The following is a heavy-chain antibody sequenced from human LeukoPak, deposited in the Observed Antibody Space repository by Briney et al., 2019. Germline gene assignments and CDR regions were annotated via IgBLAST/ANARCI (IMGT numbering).Heavy chain of an antibody. Sequence: SVKVSCKASGGTFSSYAISWVRQAPGQGLEWMGRIIPIFGIANYAQKFQGRVTFTADKSTSTAYMELSSLRSEDTAVYYCARAGYTNNWFDPWGQGTLVTVSS. CDR2: IIPIFGIA. V-gene: IGHV1-69*04. CDR1: GGTFSSYA. J-gene: IGHJ5*02. CDR3: ARAGYTNNWFDP. D-gene: IGHD5-18*01.